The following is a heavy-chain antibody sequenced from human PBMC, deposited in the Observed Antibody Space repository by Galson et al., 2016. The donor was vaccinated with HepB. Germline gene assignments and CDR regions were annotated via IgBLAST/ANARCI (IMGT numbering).Heavy chain of an antibody. V-gene: IGHV3-72*01. CDR3: ARVRAESYFDY. CDR2: SRNKANSYTT. D-gene: IGHD4/OR15-4a*01. CDR1: GFTFSDHY. Sequence: SLRLSCAASGFTFSDHYMDWVRQAPGKGLEWVGRSRNKANSYTTEYAASVKGRFTISRDDSESSLYLQMNSLKTEDTAVYYCARVRAESYFDYWGQGTPVTVSS. J-gene: IGHJ4*02.